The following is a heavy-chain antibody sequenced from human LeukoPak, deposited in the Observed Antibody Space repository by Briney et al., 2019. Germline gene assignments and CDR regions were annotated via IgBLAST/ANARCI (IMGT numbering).Heavy chain of an antibody. CDR1: GFTFSSYA. J-gene: IGHJ3*02. D-gene: IGHD3-22*01. CDR3: GKPVVVFIITDVAFDI. CDR2: ISGSGGST. V-gene: IGHV3-23*01. Sequence: GGSLRLSCAASGFTFSSYAMSWVRQAPGKGLEWVSAISGSGGSTYYADSVKGRFTISRDNSKNTLYLQMNSLRAEDTAVYYCGKPVVVFIITDVAFDIWGQGKMVTV.